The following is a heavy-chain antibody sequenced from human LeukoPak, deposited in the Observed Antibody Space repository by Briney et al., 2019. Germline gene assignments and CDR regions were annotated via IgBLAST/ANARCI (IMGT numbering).Heavy chain of an antibody. CDR3: AKDPDPRVRGLKVNFFDY. Sequence: GGSLRLSCAASGFTFSSYAMSWVRQAPGKGLEWVSAISGSGGSTYYADSVKGRFTISRDNSKNTLYPQMNSLRAEDTAVYYCAKDPDPRVRGLKVNFFDYWGQGTLVTVSS. V-gene: IGHV3-23*01. CDR2: ISGSGGST. J-gene: IGHJ4*02. CDR1: GFTFSSYA. D-gene: IGHD3-10*01.